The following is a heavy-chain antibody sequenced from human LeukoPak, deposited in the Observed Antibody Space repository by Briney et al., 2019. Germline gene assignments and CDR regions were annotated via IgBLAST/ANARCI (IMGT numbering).Heavy chain of an antibody. CDR3: ASLNYYDSSGYYAFDI. CDR2: ISSSSSYI. J-gene: IGHJ3*02. CDR1: GFTFSSYS. Sequence: GGSQRLSCAASGFTFSSYSMNWVRQAPGKGLEWVSSISSSSSYIYYADSVKGRFTISRDNAKNSLYLQMNSLRAEDTAVYYCASLNYYDSSGYYAFDIWGQGTMVTVSS. D-gene: IGHD3-22*01. V-gene: IGHV3-21*01.